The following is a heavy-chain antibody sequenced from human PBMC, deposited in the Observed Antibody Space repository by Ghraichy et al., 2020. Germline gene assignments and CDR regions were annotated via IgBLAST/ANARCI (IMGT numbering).Heavy chain of an antibody. CDR3: ARSKNLDRPAALPYHYYGMDV. CDR1: GFTFSSYG. CDR2: IWYDGSNK. V-gene: IGHV3-33*01. Sequence: GGSLRLSCAASGFTFSSYGMHWVRQAPGKGLEWVAVIWYDGSNKYYADSVKGRFTISRDNSKNTLYLQMNSLRAEDTAVYYCARSKNLDRPAALPYHYYGMDVWGQGTTVTVSS. D-gene: IGHD2-2*01. J-gene: IGHJ6*02.